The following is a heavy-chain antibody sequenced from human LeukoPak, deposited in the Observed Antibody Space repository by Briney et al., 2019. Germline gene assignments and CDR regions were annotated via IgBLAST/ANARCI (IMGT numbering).Heavy chain of an antibody. Sequence: SETPSLTCAVYGGSFSGYYWSWIRQPPGKGLEWIGYIYYSGSTNYNPSLKSRVTISVDTSKNQFSLKLSSVTAADTAVYYCARHYDFWSGLPYYGMDVWGQGTTVTVSS. CDR2: IYYSGST. V-gene: IGHV4-59*08. CDR1: GGSFSGYY. D-gene: IGHD3-3*01. J-gene: IGHJ6*02. CDR3: ARHYDFWSGLPYYGMDV.